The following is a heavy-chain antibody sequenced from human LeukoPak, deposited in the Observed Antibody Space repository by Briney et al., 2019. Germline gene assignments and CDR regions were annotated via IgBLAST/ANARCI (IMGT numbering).Heavy chain of an antibody. CDR1: GGSFSGYY. V-gene: IGHV4-34*01. D-gene: IGHD5-24*01. CDR2: INHSGST. Sequence: PSETLSLTCAVYGGSFSGYYWSWIRQPPGKGLEWIGEINHSGSTNYNPSLKSRVTISVDTSKNQFSLKLSSVTAADTAVYYCARKRKSWLQDNYFDSWGQETLVTVSS. CDR3: ARKRKSWLQDNYFDS. J-gene: IGHJ4*02.